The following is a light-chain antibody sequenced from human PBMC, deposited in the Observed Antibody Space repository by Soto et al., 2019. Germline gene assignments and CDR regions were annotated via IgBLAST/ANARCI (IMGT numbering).Light chain of an antibody. V-gene: IGKV3-11*01. CDR3: QQAGNWRLS. CDR2: DAS. CDR1: QRVRSH. Sequence: EIVLTQSPATLSLSPGEGATVSCRASQRVRSHLAWYKQKRGQAPRLLIYDASSMASGIPARFSGRGSGTDFSRTISYLEHEDYAIYYSQQAGNWRLSFGLGKRLEIK. J-gene: IGKJ5*01.